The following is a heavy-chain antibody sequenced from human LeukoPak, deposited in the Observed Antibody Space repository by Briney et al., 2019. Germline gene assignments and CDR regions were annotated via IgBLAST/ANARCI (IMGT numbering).Heavy chain of an antibody. D-gene: IGHD1-26*01. CDR1: GFTSSAYW. CDR2: INSDVSTT. V-gene: IGHV3-74*01. CDR3: ARYGRYRAFDI. J-gene: IGHJ3*02. Sequence: GGSLRLSCAASGFTSSAYWMHWVRQVPGKGLVWVSRINSDVSTTNYADSVKGRFTISRGNAKNTIYLQMNSLRAEDTAVYYCARYGRYRAFDIWGPGTVVTVSS.